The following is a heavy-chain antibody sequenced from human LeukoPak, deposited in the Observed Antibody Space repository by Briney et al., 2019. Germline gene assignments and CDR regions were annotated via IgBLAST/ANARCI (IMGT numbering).Heavy chain of an antibody. CDR3: ARGGGPAATYYYMDV. V-gene: IGHV1-69*13. D-gene: IGHD2-2*01. CDR2: IIPIFGTA. CDR1: GGTFSSYA. Sequence: SVKVSCKASGGTFSSYAISWVRQAPGQGLEWMGGIIPIFGTANYAQKFQGRVTITADESTSTAYMELSSLRSEDTAVYYCARGGGPAATYYYMDVWGKGTTVTVSS. J-gene: IGHJ6*03.